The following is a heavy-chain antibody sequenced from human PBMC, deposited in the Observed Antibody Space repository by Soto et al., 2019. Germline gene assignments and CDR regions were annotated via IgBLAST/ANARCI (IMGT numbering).Heavy chain of an antibody. CDR3: AKAFCSSTSCSRGYFDY. V-gene: IGHV3-23*01. D-gene: IGHD2-2*01. Sequence: GGSLRLSCAASGFTFSSYAMSWGRQAPGKGLEWVSGMSGSGGSTYYADSVKGRFTISRDNSENTLYLQMNSLRAEDTAVYYCAKAFCSSTSCSRGYFDYWGQGTLVTVSS. J-gene: IGHJ4*02. CDR2: MSGSGGST. CDR1: GFTFSSYA.